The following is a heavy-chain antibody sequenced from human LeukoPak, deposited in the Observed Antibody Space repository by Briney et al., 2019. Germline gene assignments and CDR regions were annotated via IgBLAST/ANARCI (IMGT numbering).Heavy chain of an antibody. D-gene: IGHD2-8*02. CDR2: ISYDGSNK. J-gene: IGHJ4*02. CDR3: TKAPLRSCTGAFCYPFDY. CDR1: GFTFSSYG. V-gene: IGHV3-30*18. Sequence: GGSLRLSCAASGFTFSSYGMHWVRQAPGKGLEWVAVISYDGSNKYYADSVKGRFTISRDNSNNTLYLRMNSLRAEDTAVYYCTKAPLRSCTGAFCYPFDYWGQGTLVTVSS.